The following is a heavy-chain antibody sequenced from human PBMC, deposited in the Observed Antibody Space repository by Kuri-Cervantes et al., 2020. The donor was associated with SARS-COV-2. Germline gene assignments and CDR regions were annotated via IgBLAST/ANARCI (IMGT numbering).Heavy chain of an antibody. J-gene: IGHJ6*03. V-gene: IGHV4-59*11. Sequence: GSLRLSCTVSGDSINNHYWSWIRQPPGKGLEWIGFVYYSGSSKYNPSLKSRVTISVDTSKNQFSLKLSSVTAADTAVYYCAREMGYCSSTSCFPVSYYYYMDVWGKGTTVTVSS. CDR2: VYYSGSS. CDR1: GDSINNHY. D-gene: IGHD2-2*01. CDR3: AREMGYCSSTSCFPVSYYYYMDV.